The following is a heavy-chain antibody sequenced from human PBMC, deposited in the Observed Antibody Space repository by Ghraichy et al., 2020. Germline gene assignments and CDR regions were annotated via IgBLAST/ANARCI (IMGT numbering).Heavy chain of an antibody. CDR2: INHSGST. D-gene: IGHD3-3*01. CDR1: GGSFSGYY. V-gene: IGHV4-34*01. CDR3: ARGDVFRYYDFWSGYPLYYGMDV. J-gene: IGHJ6*02. Sequence: SETLSLTCAVYGGSFSGYYWSWIRQPPGKGLEWIGEINHSGSTNYNPSLKSRVTISVDTSKNQFSLKLSSVTAADTAVYYCARGDVFRYYDFWSGYPLYYGMDVWGQGTTVTVSS.